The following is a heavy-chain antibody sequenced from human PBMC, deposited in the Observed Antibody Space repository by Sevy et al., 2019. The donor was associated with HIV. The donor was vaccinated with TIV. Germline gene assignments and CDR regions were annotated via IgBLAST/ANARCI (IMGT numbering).Heavy chain of an antibody. D-gene: IGHD3-22*01. CDR2: FDPEDGET. V-gene: IGHV1-24*01. CDR1: GYTLTELS. CDR3: ATTRDYYDSSGYPFDY. Sequence: ASVKVSCKVSGYTLTELSMHWVRQAPGKGLEWMGSFDPEDGETIYAQNFQGRVTMTEDRSTDTAYMELSSLRSEDTAVYYCATTRDYYDSSGYPFDYWGQGTLVTVSS. J-gene: IGHJ4*02.